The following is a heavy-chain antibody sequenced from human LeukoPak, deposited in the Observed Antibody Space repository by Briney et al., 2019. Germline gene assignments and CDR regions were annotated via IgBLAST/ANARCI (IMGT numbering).Heavy chain of an antibody. CDR1: GFTFSSYG. J-gene: IGHJ3*02. Sequence: PGRSLRLSCAASGFTFSSYGMHWVRQAPGKGLEWVAVISYDGNNKYHVDSVKGRFTISRDNSKNTLYLQMNSLRAEDTAVYYCAKGQGALDIWGQGTMLTVSS. V-gene: IGHV3-30*18. CDR2: ISYDGNNK. CDR3: AKGQGALDI.